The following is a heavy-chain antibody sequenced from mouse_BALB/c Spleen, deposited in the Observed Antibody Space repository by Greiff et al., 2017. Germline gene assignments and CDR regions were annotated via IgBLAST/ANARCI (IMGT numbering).Heavy chain of an antibody. D-gene: IGHD1-1*01. CDR3: ARELVGSSYPWFAY. J-gene: IGHJ3*01. CDR1: GFSLTSYG. Sequence: QVQLQQSGPGLVAPSQSLSITCTVSGFSLTSYGVHWVRQPPGKGLEWLGVIWAGGSTNYNSALMSRLSISKDNSKSQVFLKMNSLQTDDTAMYYCARELVGSSYPWFAYWGQGTLVTVSA. V-gene: IGHV2-9*02. CDR2: IWAGGST.